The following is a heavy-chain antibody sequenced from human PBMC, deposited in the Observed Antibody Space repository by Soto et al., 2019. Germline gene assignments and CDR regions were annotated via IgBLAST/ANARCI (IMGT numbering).Heavy chain of an antibody. CDR2: IRSKAYGGTT. Sequence: GGSLRLSCTASGFTFGDYAMSWFREAPGKGLEWVGFIRSKAYGGTTEYAASVKGRFTISRDDSKSIAYLHMNSLKTEDTAVYYCTSLVYYYDSSGYNHFDYWGQGTLVTVSS. CDR1: GFTFGDYA. CDR3: TSLVYYYDSSGYNHFDY. V-gene: IGHV3-49*03. J-gene: IGHJ4*02. D-gene: IGHD3-22*01.